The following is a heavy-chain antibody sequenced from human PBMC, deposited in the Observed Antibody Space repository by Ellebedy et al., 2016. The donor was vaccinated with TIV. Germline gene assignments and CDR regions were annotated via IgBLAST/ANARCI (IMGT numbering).Heavy chain of an antibody. CDR1: GFTFSSYS. V-gene: IGHV3-21*01. Sequence: GESLKISCAASGFTFSSYSMNWVRQAPGKGLEWVSSISSSSSYIYYADSVKGRFTISRDNSKNSLYLQINSLRAEDTAVYYCARERYYDILTGYSPSPGYYYYGMDVWGQGTTVTVSS. CDR2: ISSSSSYI. J-gene: IGHJ6*02. D-gene: IGHD3-9*01. CDR3: ARERYYDILTGYSPSPGYYYYGMDV.